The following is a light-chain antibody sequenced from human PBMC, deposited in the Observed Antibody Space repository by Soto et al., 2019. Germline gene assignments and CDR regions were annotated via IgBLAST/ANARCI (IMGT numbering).Light chain of an antibody. CDR1: QNIGRF. CDR2: SAF. V-gene: IGKV1-39*01. J-gene: IGKJ5*01. Sequence: DIQMTQSPSSLSSSIGDRVTITCRASQNIGRFLNWYQQKPGEAPRLLVYSAFRIQSGVPSRFNASGSGTDFTLSISSLQNEDFSTYYCQQGSTTTITFGLGTRLEIK. CDR3: QQGSTTTIT.